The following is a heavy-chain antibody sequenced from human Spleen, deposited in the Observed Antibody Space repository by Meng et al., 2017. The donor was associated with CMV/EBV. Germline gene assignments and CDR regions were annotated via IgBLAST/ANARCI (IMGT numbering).Heavy chain of an antibody. CDR1: GFTFSSYS. Sequence: GESLKISCAAFGFTFSSYSMNWVRQAPGKGLEWVSSISSSSSYIYYADSVKGRFTISRDNAKNSLYLQMNRLSAEDTAVYYCATYSNGWYSGYWGQGTLVTVSS. CDR2: ISSSSSYI. V-gene: IGHV3-21*01. D-gene: IGHD6-19*01. CDR3: ATYSNGWYSGY. J-gene: IGHJ4*02.